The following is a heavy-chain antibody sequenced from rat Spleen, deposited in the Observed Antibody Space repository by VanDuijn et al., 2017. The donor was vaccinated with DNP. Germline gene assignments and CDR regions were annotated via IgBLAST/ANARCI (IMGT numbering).Heavy chain of an antibody. V-gene: IGHV4-2*01. CDR1: GFKCNDDS. CDR2: INKDSSTI. D-gene: IGHD5-1*01. J-gene: IGHJ3*01. Sequence: EVKLVESGGGLVQPGRSLKLSCAASGFKCNDDSMGSGLQARRRGLKWIGEINKDSSTINYNPSLKDKFTISRDNAQNTLYLQMIKLGSEDTAIYYCVTRGTGSDNWFADWGQGTPVTVSS. CDR3: VTRGTGSDNWFAD.